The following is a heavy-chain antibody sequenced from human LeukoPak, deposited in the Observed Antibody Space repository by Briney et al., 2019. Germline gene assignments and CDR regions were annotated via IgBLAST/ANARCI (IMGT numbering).Heavy chain of an antibody. D-gene: IGHD3-16*02. J-gene: IGHJ4*02. Sequence: GGSLRLSCAASGFTFSSYAMGWARQGPGKGLEGVSSTSTSGANTYYADSVKGRFTISRDNSKNTLFLQMNSRRAEDTAIYYCAKRAGSYRCFDDWGQGTLVTVSS. CDR1: GFTFSSYA. CDR2: TSTSGANT. V-gene: IGHV3-23*01. CDR3: AKRAGSYRCFDD.